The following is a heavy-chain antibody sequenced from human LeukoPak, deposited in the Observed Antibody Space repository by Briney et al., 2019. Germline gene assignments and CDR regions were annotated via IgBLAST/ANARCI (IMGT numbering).Heavy chain of an antibody. CDR3: AREEGSWFDP. Sequence: SETLSLTCSVSGVSISSFYWSWIRQPPGKGLEWIGYIYTRGNTNSNPSLRHRVTISADTSGNHVSLKLTSVTAADTAVYYCAREEGSWFDPWGQGILVTVSS. D-gene: IGHD3-10*01. CDR1: GVSISSFY. J-gene: IGHJ5*02. V-gene: IGHV4-59*01. CDR2: IYTRGNT.